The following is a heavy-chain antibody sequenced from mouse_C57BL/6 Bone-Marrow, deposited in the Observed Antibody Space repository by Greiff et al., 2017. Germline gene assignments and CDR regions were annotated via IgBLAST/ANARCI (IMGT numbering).Heavy chain of an antibody. CDR3: ARSKNWDSWFAY. V-gene: IGHV1-54*01. CDR2: INPGSGGT. J-gene: IGHJ3*01. Sequence: QVQLQQSGAELVRPGTSVKVSCKASGYAFTNYLIEWVKQRPGQGLEWIGVINPGSGGTNYNEKFKGKATLTADKSSSTADMQLSSLTSEDSAVYFCARSKNWDSWFAYCGQGTLVTVTA. D-gene: IGHD4-1*01. CDR1: GYAFTNYL.